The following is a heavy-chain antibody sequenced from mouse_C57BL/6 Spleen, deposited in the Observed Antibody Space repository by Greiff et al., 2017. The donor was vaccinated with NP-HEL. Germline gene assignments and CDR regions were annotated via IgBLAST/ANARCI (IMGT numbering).Heavy chain of an antibody. J-gene: IGHJ3*01. D-gene: IGHD2-4*01. V-gene: IGHV5-17*01. Sequence: EVKVVESGGGLVKPGGSLKLSCAASGFTFSDYGMHWVRQAPEKGLEWVAYISSGSSTIYYADTVKGRFTISRDNAKNTLFLQMTSLRSEDTAMYYCARNYDKGFAYWGQGTLVTVSA. CDR2: ISSGSSTI. CDR1: GFTFSDYG. CDR3: ARNYDKGFAY.